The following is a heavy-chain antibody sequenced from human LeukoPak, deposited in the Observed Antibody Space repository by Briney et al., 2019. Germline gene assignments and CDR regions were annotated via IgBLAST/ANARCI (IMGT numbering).Heavy chain of an antibody. CDR1: GFTFSSYG. J-gene: IGHJ4*02. CDR2: ISYDGSNK. D-gene: IGHD5-12*01. Sequence: GGSLRLSCAASGFTFSSYGMHWVRQAPGKGLEWVAVISYDGSNKYYADSVKGRFTISRDNSKNSLYLQMNSLRAEDTAVYYCAKGSQWLRFFPLDYWGQGTLVTVSS. CDR3: AKGSQWLRFFPLDY. V-gene: IGHV3-30*18.